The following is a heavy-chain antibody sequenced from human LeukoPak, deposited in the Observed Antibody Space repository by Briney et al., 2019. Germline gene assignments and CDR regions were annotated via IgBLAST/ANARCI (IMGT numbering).Heavy chain of an antibody. D-gene: IGHD3-10*01. CDR1: VFTFNNYE. V-gene: IGHV3-30*02. CDR3: AKDSAFYYIAV. CDR2: IRYNGNNQ. Sequence: GGSLTLSCASSVFTFNNYEMHWVRQAPAKGLEGVAFIRYNGNNQYYADSLKGRFTISRDNSKTTLYLKMNRLKGDHTAVYYCAKDSAFYYIAVWSKGTTVIISS. J-gene: IGHJ6*03.